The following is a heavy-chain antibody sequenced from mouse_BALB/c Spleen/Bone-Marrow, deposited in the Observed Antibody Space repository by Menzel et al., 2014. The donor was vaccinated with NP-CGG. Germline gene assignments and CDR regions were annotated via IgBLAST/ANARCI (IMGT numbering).Heavy chain of an antibody. CDR2: IYPGNSDT. J-gene: IGHJ2*01. D-gene: IGHD2-4*01. CDR1: GYTFTSYW. V-gene: IGHV1-5*01. Sequence: DVKLQESGTVLARPGASVKMSCKASGYTFTSYWMHWVKQRPGQGLGWIGAIYPGNSDTSYNQKFKGKAKLTAVTSTSTAYMELSSLTNEDSAVYYCTNLYDYDEGYWGQGTTLTVSS. CDR3: TNLYDYDEGY.